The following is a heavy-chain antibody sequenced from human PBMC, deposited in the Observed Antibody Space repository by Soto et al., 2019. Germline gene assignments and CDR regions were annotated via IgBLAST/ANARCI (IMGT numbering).Heavy chain of an antibody. CDR1: GDTFSSYT. J-gene: IGHJ4*02. CDR3: ATSYGSGSQAFDH. Sequence: QVHLVQSGPELKKPGSSVRVSCKASGDTFSSYTINWVRQAPGLGLEWMGRTIPILSMSNYALKFQGRLTITADKSTCTAYMELSSLRSEDTAMYYCATSYGSGSQAFDHWGQGALVTVSS. V-gene: IGHV1-69*02. CDR2: TIPILSMS. D-gene: IGHD3-10*01.